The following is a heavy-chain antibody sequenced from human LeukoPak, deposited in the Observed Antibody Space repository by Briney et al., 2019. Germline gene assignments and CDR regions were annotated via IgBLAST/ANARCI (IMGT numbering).Heavy chain of an antibody. J-gene: IGHJ4*02. Sequence: SETLSLTCAVYGGSFSGYYWSWIRQPAGKGLEWIGRIYPGESIYASENTNYNPSLKSRVSMSGDTSKNQVSLKLRSVTAADTAVYYCARSPPWAGIVGAISYYFDYWGQGTLVTVSS. V-gene: IGHV4-4*07. CDR2: IYPGESIYASENT. CDR3: ARSPPWAGIVGAISYYFDY. D-gene: IGHD1-26*01. CDR1: GGSFSGYY.